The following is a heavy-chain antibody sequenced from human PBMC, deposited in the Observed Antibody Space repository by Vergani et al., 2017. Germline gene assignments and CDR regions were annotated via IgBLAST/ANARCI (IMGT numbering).Heavy chain of an antibody. Sequence: EVQLVESGGGLVQPGGSLRLSCVASGFSLSHYWMTWVRQAPGKGLEWVANIKEDGSEIFYVDSVKGRFTISRDNVKNSLYLQMNSLRAEDTAVYYCAKDDLSYSSGYFDYWGQGTLVTVSS. CDR2: IKEDGSEI. CDR3: AKDDLSYSSGYFDY. D-gene: IGHD3-22*01. CDR1: GFSLSHYW. V-gene: IGHV3-7*01. J-gene: IGHJ4*02.